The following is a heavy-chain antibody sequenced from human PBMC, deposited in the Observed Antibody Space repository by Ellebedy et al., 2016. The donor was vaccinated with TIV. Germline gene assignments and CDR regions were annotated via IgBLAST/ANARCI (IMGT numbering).Heavy chain of an antibody. J-gene: IGHJ3*02. CDR3: AREKWLRSDAFDI. CDR2: INAGNGDT. Sequence: ASVKVSCKASGYTFTDYPMNWVRQAPGQRLEWMGWINAGNGDTKYSQKFHDRVSITRDTSASTAYMELSSLRSEDTAVYYCAREKWLRSDAFDIWGQGTMVTVSS. D-gene: IGHD5-12*01. V-gene: IGHV1-3*01. CDR1: GYTFTDYP.